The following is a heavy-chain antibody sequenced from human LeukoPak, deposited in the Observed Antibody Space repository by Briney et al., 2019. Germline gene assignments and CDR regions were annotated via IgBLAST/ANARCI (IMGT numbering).Heavy chain of an antibody. J-gene: IGHJ3*02. V-gene: IGHV4-39*07. Sequence: SETLSLTCTVSGGSISSSSYYWGWVRQPPGKGLEWIGEIYHSGSTNYNPSLKSRVTISVDKSKNQFSLKLSSVTAADTAVYYCAREYYYDSSGYFDIWGQGTMVTVSS. D-gene: IGHD3-22*01. CDR3: AREYYYDSSGYFDI. CDR2: IYHSGST. CDR1: GGSISSSSYY.